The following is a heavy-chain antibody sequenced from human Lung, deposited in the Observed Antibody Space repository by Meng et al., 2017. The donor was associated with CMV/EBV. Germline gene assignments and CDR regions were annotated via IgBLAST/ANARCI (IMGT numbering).Heavy chain of an antibody. J-gene: IGHJ5*02. CDR2: ISAYNGNT. Sequence: CKASGYTFTSYGISWVRQAPGQGLEWMGWISAYNGNTKYAQKHQGRVTMTTDTSTSTAYMELRSLRSDDTAVYYCGRGAGANWFDPWGQGTLVTVSS. V-gene: IGHV1-18*01. D-gene: IGHD1-14*01. CDR1: GYTFTSYG. CDR3: GRGAGANWFDP.